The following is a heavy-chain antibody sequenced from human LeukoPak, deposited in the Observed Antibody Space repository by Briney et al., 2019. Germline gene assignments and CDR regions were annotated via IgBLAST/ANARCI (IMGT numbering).Heavy chain of an antibody. V-gene: IGHV3-30-3*01. CDR1: GFMFSNYA. CDR3: ARKGPDAFDI. J-gene: IGHJ3*02. CDR2: ISYDGSNE. Sequence: GRSLRLSCAASGFMFSNYAMHWVRQAPGRGLEWVSLISYDGSNEQYADSVKGRFTISRDNAKNSLYLQMNSLRAEDTALYHCARKGPDAFDIWGQGTMVTVSS.